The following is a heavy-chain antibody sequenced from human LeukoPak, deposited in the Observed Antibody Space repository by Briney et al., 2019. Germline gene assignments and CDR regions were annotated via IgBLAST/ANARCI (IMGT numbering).Heavy chain of an antibody. CDR1: GGSISSSSYY. D-gene: IGHD3-22*01. J-gene: IGHJ3*02. CDR2: IKQDGSEK. CDR3: ARAYYDSSGLCDI. Sequence: ETLSLTCTVSGGSISSSSYYWGWIRQPPGKGLEWVANIKQDGSEKYYVDSVKGRFTISRDNAKNSLYLQTNSLRAEDTAVYYCARAYYDSSGLCDIWGQGTMVTVSS. V-gene: IGHV3-7*01.